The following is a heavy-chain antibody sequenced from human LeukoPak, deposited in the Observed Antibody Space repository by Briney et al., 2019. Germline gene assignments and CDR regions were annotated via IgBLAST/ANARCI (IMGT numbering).Heavy chain of an antibody. Sequence: SETLSLTCTVSGGSISSSSYYWGWVRQPPGEGVEWIGSIYYSGSTYYNPSLKSRVTISVDTSKNQFSLKLSSVTAADTAVYYCARQGATQAPNYWGQGTLVTVSS. J-gene: IGHJ4*02. D-gene: IGHD1-26*01. V-gene: IGHV4-39*01. CDR1: GGSISSSSYY. CDR3: ARQGATQAPNY. CDR2: IYYSGST.